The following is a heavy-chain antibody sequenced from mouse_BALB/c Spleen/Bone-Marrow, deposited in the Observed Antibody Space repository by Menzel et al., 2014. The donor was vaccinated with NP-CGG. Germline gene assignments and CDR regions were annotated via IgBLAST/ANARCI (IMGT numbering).Heavy chain of an antibody. CDR2: ILPGNTNA. V-gene: IGHV1-9*01. CDR3: ARGWYSMDD. Sequence: VQLQQSGAEQMQPGASVKISCKATGYTFSNYWIEWVKQRPGHGLEWIGEILPGNTNANYNEKFKGRATFTADTSSNTAYMQLSSLTFEDSAVYYCARGWYSMDDWGQGTSVTVSS. CDR1: GYTFSNYW. J-gene: IGHJ4*01.